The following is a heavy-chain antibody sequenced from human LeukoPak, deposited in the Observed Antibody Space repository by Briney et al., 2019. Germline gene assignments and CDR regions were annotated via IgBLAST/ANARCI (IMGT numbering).Heavy chain of an antibody. J-gene: IGHJ4*02. CDR3: ASMDTSFDY. CDR2: INYSGST. V-gene: IGHV4-59*01. CDR1: GGSISSYY. D-gene: IGHD3/OR15-3a*01. Sequence: SETLSLTCTVSGGSISSYYWSWIRQPPGKGMEWIGYINYSGSTNYNPSLKSRVTISVDTSKNQFSLKLSSVTAADTAVYYCASMDTSFDYWGQGTLVTVSS.